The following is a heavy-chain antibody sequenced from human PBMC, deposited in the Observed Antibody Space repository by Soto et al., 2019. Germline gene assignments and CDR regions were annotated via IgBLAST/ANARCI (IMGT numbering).Heavy chain of an antibody. CDR1: GYTFTGYY. Sequence: ASVKVSCKAFGYTFTGYYMHWVRQAPGQGLEWMGWINPNSGGTNYAQKFQGWVTMTRDTSISTAYMELSRLRSDDTAVYYCARDSSSRWGATVDHDAFDIWGQGTMVTVSS. V-gene: IGHV1-2*04. J-gene: IGHJ3*02. D-gene: IGHD1-26*01. CDR3: ARDSSSRWGATVDHDAFDI. CDR2: INPNSGGT.